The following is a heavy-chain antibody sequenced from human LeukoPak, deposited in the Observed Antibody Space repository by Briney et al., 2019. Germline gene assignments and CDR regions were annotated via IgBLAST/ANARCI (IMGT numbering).Heavy chain of an antibody. J-gene: IGHJ4*02. CDR1: GFTFSSYS. V-gene: IGHV3-21*01. CDR3: AREFMGGVWTIFDY. CDR2: ISSSSSYI. Sequence: PGGSLRLSCAASGFTFSSYSMNWVRQAPGKGLEWVSSISSSSSYIYYADSVKGRFTISRDNAKNSLYLQMNSLRAEDTAVYYCAREFMGGVWTIFDYWGQGTLVTVSS. D-gene: IGHD3-16*01.